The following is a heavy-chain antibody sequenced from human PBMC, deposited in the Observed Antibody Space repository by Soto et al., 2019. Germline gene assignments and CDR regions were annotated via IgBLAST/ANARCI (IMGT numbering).Heavy chain of an antibody. Sequence: GGSLRLSCAASGFTFSSYEMNWVRQAPGKGLEWVSYISSSGSTIYYADSVKGRFTISRGNAKNSLYLQMNSLRAEDTAVYYCAREGVYSSGWPGWGEYFQHWGQGTLVTVSS. J-gene: IGHJ1*01. CDR3: AREGVYSSGWPGWGEYFQH. CDR1: GFTFSSYE. D-gene: IGHD6-19*01. V-gene: IGHV3-48*03. CDR2: ISSSGSTI.